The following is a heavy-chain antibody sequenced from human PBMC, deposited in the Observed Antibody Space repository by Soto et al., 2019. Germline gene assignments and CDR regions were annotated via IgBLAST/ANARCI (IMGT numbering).Heavy chain of an antibody. D-gene: IGHD3-10*01. J-gene: IGHJ4*02. CDR1: GFTFSNPW. CDR3: TTVHY. Sequence: EVQLVESGGGLVKPGGSLRLSCVASGFTFSNPWMIWVRQAPGKGLEWVGRIKSHGDGGTTDYAAPVKGRFTSSRDDSKNTLYLEMNSLQTEDTAMYYCTTVHYWGQGTLVTVSS. V-gene: IGHV3-15*07. CDR2: IKSHGDGGTT.